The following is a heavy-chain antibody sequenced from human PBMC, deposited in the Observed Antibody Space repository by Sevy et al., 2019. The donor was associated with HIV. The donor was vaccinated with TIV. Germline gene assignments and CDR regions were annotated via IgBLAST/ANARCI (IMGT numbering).Heavy chain of an antibody. CDR1: GFTFSTYP. CDR2: ISYDGSSK. Sequence: GGSLRLSCAASGFTFSTYPMHWVRQSPGKGLEWVTVISYDGSSKYYADSVKGRFTISRDNSKNTVFLQMDSLRVDDTAVYYCARDSGYSINYSPGATWGHGALVTVSS. V-gene: IGHV3-30-3*01. CDR3: ARDSGYSINYSPGAT. D-gene: IGHD2-15*01. J-gene: IGHJ5*01.